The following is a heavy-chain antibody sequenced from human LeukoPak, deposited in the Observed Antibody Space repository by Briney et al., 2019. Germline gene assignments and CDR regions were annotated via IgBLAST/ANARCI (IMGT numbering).Heavy chain of an antibody. CDR3: AGRAAAAGIDY. D-gene: IGHD6-13*01. CDR1: GGSISSYY. J-gene: IGHJ4*02. CDR2: IYYSGST. Sequence: SETLSLTCTVSGGSISSYYWSWIRQPPGKGLEWIGYIYYSGSTNYNPSLKSRVTISVDTSKNQFSLKLSSVTAADTAVYYCAGRAAAAGIDYWGQGTLVTVSS. V-gene: IGHV4-59*08.